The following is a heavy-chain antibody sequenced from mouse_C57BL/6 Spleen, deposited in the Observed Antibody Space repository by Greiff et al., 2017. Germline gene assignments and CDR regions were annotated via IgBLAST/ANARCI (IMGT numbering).Heavy chain of an antibody. CDR2: VYPGSGSI. J-gene: IGHJ1*03. V-gene: IGHV1-62-2*01. D-gene: IGHD1-1*01. CDR1: GYTFTEYT. Sequence: VQLQQSGAELVKPGASVKLSCKASGYTFTEYTIHWVKQRSGQGLEWIGWVYPGSGSIKYNEKFKDKATLTADQSSSTVYMELSRLTSEDSAVYFCARHEEDYGSSLYWYFDVWGTGTTVTVSS. CDR3: ARHEEDYGSSLYWYFDV.